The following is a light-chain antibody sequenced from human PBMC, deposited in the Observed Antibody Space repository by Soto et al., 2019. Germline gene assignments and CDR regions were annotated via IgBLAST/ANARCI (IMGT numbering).Light chain of an antibody. CDR2: STN. CDR1: SGSVSTNYY. V-gene: IGLV8-61*01. Sequence: QAVVTQEPSFSVSPGGTVTLTCGLSSGSVSTNYYPSWCQQTPGQAPRTLIYSTNTRSSGVPDRFSGSILGNKAALTITGAQADDESDYYCVLYLGSGISVFGGGTKLTVL. CDR3: VLYLGSGISV. J-gene: IGLJ2*01.